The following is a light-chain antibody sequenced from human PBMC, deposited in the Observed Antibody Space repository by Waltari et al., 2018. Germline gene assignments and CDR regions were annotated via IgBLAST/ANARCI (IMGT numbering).Light chain of an antibody. CDR3: NSYTGSSSWV. CDR1: SSDVGFYNY. V-gene: IGLV2-14*04. CDR2: DFS. J-gene: IGLJ3*02. Sequence: PGQSITISCTGTSSDVGFYNYVSWYQQHPGKAPKLIIYDFSERPSGVSDRFSGSKSGNTASLTISGLQAEDEADYYCNSYTGSSSWVFGGGTKLAVL.